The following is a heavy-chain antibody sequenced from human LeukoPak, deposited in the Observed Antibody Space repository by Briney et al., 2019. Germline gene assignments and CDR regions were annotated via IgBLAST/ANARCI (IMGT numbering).Heavy chain of an antibody. D-gene: IGHD6-13*01. CDR1: GFTYSKSG. Sequence: PGGSLRLSCAASGFTYSKSGMSWVRQAPGKGLEWVSAISGSGGSTCYADSVKGRFTISRDNSKNTQYLQMSSLKAEDTAVYYCAKLPCPIAGSEFWGQGTLVTVSS. CDR3: AKLPCPIAGSEF. J-gene: IGHJ4*02. CDR2: ISGSGGST. V-gene: IGHV3-23*01.